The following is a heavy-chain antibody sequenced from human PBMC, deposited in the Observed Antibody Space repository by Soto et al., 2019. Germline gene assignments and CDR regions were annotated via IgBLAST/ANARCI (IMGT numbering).Heavy chain of an antibody. CDR1: GDSVSSTSAA. CDR3: VRVDWNDAGS. Sequence: QVQLQQSGPGLVKPSQTLSLTCAISGDSVSSTSAAWEWIRQTPSRGFEWLGRTRYTSKWSYEYALSVKGLITISPDTSKNHFSMHLDAVTPEDTAVYYCVRVDWNDAGSWGQGTLVTVSS. J-gene: IGHJ5*02. D-gene: IGHD1-1*01. V-gene: IGHV6-1*01. CDR2: TRYTSKWSY.